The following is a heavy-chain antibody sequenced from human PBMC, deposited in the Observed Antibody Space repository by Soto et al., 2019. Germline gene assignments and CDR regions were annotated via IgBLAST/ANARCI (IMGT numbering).Heavy chain of an antibody. CDR1: GFTISTFA. J-gene: IGHJ1*01. CDR3: AKDAFYNDGLWLMDA. D-gene: IGHD6-19*01. CDR2: MTGSGATI. Sequence: GGSLRLSCAASGFTISTFAMTWVRQAPGKGLESVCGMTGSGATIHYADSVRGRFTISKGNSKNVLFLQMDYLRDEDTAIYYCAKDAFYNDGLWLMDAWGQGTLVTGSS. V-gene: IGHV3-23*01.